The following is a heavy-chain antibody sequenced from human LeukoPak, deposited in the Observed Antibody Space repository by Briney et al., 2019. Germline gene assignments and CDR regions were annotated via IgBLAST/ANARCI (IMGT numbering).Heavy chain of an antibody. V-gene: IGHV1-2*02. D-gene: IGHD6-6*01. CDR3: ARDLPEYSSSSYYYYYMDV. Sequence: GASVKVSCKASGYTFTGYYMHWVRQAPGQGREWMGWINPNSGGTNYAQKFQGRVTMTRDTSISTAYMELSRLRSDDTAVYYCARDLPEYSSSSYYYYYMDVWGKGTTVTVXS. CDR2: INPNSGGT. J-gene: IGHJ6*03. CDR1: GYTFTGYY.